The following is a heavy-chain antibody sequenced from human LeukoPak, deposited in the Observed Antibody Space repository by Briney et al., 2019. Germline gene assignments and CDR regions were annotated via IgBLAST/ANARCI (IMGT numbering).Heavy chain of an antibody. D-gene: IGHD1-1*01. CDR2: ISSNSRYI. CDR3: ARVDESLDKFDC. J-gene: IGHJ4*02. CDR1: GFSLTPFS. Sequence: GESLRLSCTASGFSLTPFSMNWVRQAPGKGLEWISSISSNSRYIYYADSLKGRFTISRDNAENSLYLDMYSLRDEDTAVYFCARVDESLDKFDCWGQGTLVTISS. V-gene: IGHV3-21*01.